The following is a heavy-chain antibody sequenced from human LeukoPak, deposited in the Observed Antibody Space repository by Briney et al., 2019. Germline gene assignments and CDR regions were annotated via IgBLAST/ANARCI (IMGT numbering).Heavy chain of an antibody. CDR1: GGSISSYY. CDR3: ARHGSGSFTFDY. V-gene: IGHV4-39*01. J-gene: IGHJ4*02. Sequence: PSETLSLTCTVSGGSISSYYWGWIRQPPGKGLEWIGSIYYSGSTYSNPSLESRVTISVNTSKNQFSLRLSSVTAADTAVYYCARHGSGSFTFDYWGQGTLVTVSS. D-gene: IGHD3-10*01. CDR2: IYYSGST.